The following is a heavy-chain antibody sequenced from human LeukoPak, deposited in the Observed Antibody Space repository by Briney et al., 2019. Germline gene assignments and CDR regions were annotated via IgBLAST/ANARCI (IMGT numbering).Heavy chain of an antibody. CDR2: INHSGST. J-gene: IGHJ4*02. V-gene: IGHV4-34*01. CDR1: GGSFRGYY. D-gene: IGHD6-6*01. CDR3: ARERVKQLVRGRYYFDY. Sequence: SETLSLTCAVYGGSFRGYYWSWIRQPPGKGLEWIGEINHSGSTNYNPSLKSRVTISVDTSKNQFSLKLSSVTAADTAVYYCARERVKQLVRGRYYFDYWGQGTLVTVSS.